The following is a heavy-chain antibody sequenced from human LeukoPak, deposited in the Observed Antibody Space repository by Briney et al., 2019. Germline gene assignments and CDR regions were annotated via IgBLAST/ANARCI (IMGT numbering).Heavy chain of an antibody. Sequence: SQTLSVTCAISGDSVSSNSAACNWIRQSPSRGLEWMGRTYYRSKWYNDYAVSVKSRITINPDTSKNQFSLQLNSVTPEDTAVYYCARYGSGSLPSPYYYYYGMYVWGKGTTVTVSS. D-gene: IGHD3-10*01. CDR1: GDSVSSNSAA. V-gene: IGHV6-1*01. CDR3: ARYGSGSLPSPYYYYYGMYV. CDR2: TYYRSKWYN. J-gene: IGHJ6*04.